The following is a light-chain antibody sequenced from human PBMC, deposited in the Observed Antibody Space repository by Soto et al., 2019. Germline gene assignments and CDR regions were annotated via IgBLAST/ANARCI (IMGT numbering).Light chain of an antibody. CDR1: QHVDRY. J-gene: IGKJ1*01. Sequence: DIQMTQSPSSLSASVGDSVTITCRTSQHVDRYLSWYQQIPGRAPKLLIYSASSLVSGVPPRFRGSASGTEFTLSISSLQREDSATYFCQQSSNIPWTFGQGTKVDIK. V-gene: IGKV1-39*01. CDR2: SAS. CDR3: QQSSNIPWT.